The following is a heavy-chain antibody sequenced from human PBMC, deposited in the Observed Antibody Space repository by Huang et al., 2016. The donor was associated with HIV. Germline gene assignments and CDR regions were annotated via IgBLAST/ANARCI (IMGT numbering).Heavy chain of an antibody. CDR1: GGSITSSSYY. D-gene: IGHD3-22*01. J-gene: IGHJ3*02. CDR3: ARHFSYYDSSGYTPWDAFDI. Sequence: QLQLQGSGPGLVKPSETLSLTCTVAGGSITSSSYYWGWIRQPPGKGLEWVGSIYYSGSTESNPSLKSRVTVAVDTSKNQCSLRLSSVTAADTAVYYCARHFSYYDSSGYTPWDAFDIWGQGTMVTVSS. V-gene: IGHV4-39*01. CDR2: IYYSGST.